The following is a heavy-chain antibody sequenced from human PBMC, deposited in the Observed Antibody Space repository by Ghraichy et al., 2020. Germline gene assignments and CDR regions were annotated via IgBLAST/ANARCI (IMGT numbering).Heavy chain of an antibody. CDR2: ITTSGRTI. D-gene: IGHD2-21*01. CDR3: ARGSGVVRFYYYAGMDV. J-gene: IGHJ6*02. Sequence: GESLRLSCVGSGFTFGSYSMNWVRQSPGKGLEWISYITTSGRTIFYADAVKGRFTISRDNAQKSLYLQMKSLREEDTAVYYCARGSGVVRFYYYAGMDVWGQGTTVTVSS. V-gene: IGHV3-48*02. CDR1: GFTFGSYS.